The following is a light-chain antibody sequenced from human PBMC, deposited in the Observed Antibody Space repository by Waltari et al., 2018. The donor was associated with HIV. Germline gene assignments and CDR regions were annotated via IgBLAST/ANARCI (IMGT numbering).Light chain of an antibody. CDR1: SSDVGGYNP. Sequence: QSALTQPASVSGSPGQSITISCTGPSSDVGGYNPFSWYQQHPGKAPKLMIYEVSKRPSGVSNRFSGSKSGNTASLTISGLQAEDEADYYCCAYAGSTTYVIFGGGTKLTVL. J-gene: IGLJ2*01. CDR2: EVS. V-gene: IGLV2-23*02. CDR3: CAYAGSTTYVI.